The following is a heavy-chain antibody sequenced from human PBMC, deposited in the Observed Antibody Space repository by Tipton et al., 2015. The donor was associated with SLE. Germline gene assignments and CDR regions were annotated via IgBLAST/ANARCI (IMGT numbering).Heavy chain of an antibody. CDR3: ARDALGVAARWFDP. Sequence: TLSLTCTVSGGSISTYYWTWIRQPAGKGLEWIGRISPTGSTNYNPSLKGRVTMSLDTSKNHFSLKLRSVTAADTAVYYCARDALGVAARWFDPWGPGTLVTVSS. J-gene: IGHJ5*02. CDR2: ISPTGST. D-gene: IGHD6-19*01. CDR1: GGSISTYY. V-gene: IGHV4-4*07.